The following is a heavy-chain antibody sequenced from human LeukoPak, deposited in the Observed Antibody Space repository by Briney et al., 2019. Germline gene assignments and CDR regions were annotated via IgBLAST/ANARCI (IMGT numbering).Heavy chain of an antibody. J-gene: IGHJ5*01. D-gene: IGHD2-21*01. CDR2: ISYDGSNK. Sequence: GGSLRLSCAASGFTFSSYGVHWVRQAPGKGLEWVAVISYDGSNKYYADSVKGRFTISRDNSKNTLYLQMNSLRAEDTAVYYCARIEAFCGSGGCYEGFDSWGQGTLVTVSS. CDR3: ARIEAFCGSGGCYEGFDS. V-gene: IGHV3-30*03. CDR1: GFTFSSYG.